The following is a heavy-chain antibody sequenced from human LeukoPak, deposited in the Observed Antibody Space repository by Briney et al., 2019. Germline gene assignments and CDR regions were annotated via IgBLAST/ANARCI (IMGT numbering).Heavy chain of an antibody. J-gene: IGHJ5*02. Sequence: GASAKVSCKASGYIFTGYYIYWVRQAPGQGLEYMGWINPNSGGTNYAQKFQGRVTMTRDTSISTAYMDLTRLTSDDTAIYYCARGSSGWYLTSSFDPWGQGTLVIVSS. CDR3: ARGSSGWYLTSSFDP. V-gene: IGHV1-2*02. CDR2: INPNSGGT. CDR1: GYIFTGYY. D-gene: IGHD6-19*01.